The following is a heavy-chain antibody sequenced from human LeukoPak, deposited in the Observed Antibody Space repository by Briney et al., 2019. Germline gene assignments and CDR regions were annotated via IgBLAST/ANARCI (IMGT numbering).Heavy chain of an antibody. CDR2: IQDDGATT. Sequence: GGSLRLSCAASGLTFSNFPMHWVRQAPGKGLEWVALIQDDGATTNYADSVRGRFTISRDNSKSTVYLQMNSLKPDDTAVYYCATQSITLVVVISPFDYWGQGSLGTVSS. CDR3: ATQSITLVVVISPFDY. CDR1: GLTFSNFP. J-gene: IGHJ4*02. V-gene: IGHV3-30*02. D-gene: IGHD3-22*01.